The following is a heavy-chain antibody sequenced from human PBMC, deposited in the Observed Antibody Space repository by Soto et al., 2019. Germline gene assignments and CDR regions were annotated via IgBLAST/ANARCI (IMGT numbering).Heavy chain of an antibody. CDR1: GGSISSYY. CDR2: IYYSGST. Sequence: QVQLQESGPGLVKPSETLSLTCTVSGGSISSYYWSWIRQPPGKGLGWIGYIYYSGSTNYNPSLKSPLTISVDTSKNQSSLKLSSVTAADTAVYDCAGFTAYCSGGSCYADWFDPWGQGTLVTVSS. V-gene: IGHV4-59*08. J-gene: IGHJ5*02. CDR3: AGFTAYCSGGSCYADWFDP. D-gene: IGHD2-15*01.